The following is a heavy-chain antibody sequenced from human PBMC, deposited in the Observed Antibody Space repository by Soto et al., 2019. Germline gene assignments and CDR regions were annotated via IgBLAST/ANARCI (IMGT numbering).Heavy chain of an antibody. CDR1: GGSISSSSYY. V-gene: IGHV4-39*07. CDR3: ARDLTTVTTSYFDY. Sequence: PSETLSLTCTVSGGSISSSSYYWGWIRQPPGKGLEWIGRIYYSGSTYYNPSLKSRVTISVDTSKNQFSLKLSSVTAADTAVYYCARDLTTVTTSYFDYWGQGTLVTVSS. J-gene: IGHJ4*02. D-gene: IGHD4-17*01. CDR2: IYYSGST.